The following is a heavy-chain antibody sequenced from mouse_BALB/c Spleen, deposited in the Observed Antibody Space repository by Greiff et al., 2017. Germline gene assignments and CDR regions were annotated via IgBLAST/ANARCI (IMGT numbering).Heavy chain of an antibody. CDR2: IWSGGST. D-gene: IGHD3-2*01. CDR3: ARRGQLGVWFAY. V-gene: IGHV2-2*02. CDR1: GFSLTSYG. J-gene: IGHJ3*01. Sequence: QVQLQQSGPGLVQPSQSLSITCTVSGFSLTSYGVHWVRQSPGKGLEWLGVIWSGGSTDYNAAFISRLSISKDNSKSQVFFKMNSLQANDTAIYYCARRGQLGVWFAYWGQGTLVTVSA.